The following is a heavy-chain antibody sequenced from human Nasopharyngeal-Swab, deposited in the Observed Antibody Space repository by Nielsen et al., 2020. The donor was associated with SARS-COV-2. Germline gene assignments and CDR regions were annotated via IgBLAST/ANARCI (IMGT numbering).Heavy chain of an antibody. Sequence: SCKASGYTFTSYAMNWVRQAPGKGLERVAVISYDGSNKYYADSVKGRFTISRDNSKNTLYLQMNSLRAEDTAVYYCARDSGGLFDYWGQGTLVTVSS. CDR2: ISYDGSNK. V-gene: IGHV3-30-3*01. CDR1: GYTFTSYA. D-gene: IGHD3-10*01. J-gene: IGHJ4*02. CDR3: ARDSGGLFDY.